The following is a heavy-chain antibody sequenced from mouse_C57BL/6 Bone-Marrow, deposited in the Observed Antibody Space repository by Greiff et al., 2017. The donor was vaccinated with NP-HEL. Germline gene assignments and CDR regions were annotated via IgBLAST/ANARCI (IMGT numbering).Heavy chain of an antibody. CDR2: IDPETGGT. D-gene: IGHD2-3*01. J-gene: IGHJ3*01. Sequence: QVQLQQSGAELVRPGASVTLSCKASGYTFTDYEMHWVKQTPVHGLEWIGAIDPETGGTAYNQKFKGKAILTADKSSSTAYMELRSLTSEDSAVDYCTRGWQKGSWFAYWGQGTLVTVSA. CDR3: TRGWQKGSWFAY. V-gene: IGHV1-15*01. CDR1: GYTFTDYE.